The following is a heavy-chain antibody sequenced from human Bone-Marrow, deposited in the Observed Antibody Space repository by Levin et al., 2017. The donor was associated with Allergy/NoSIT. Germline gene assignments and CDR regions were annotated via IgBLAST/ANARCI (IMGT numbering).Heavy chain of an antibody. Sequence: ASVKVSCKASGYTFTGYYMHRVRQAPGQGLEWMGWINPNSGGTNYAQKFQGRVTMTRDTSISTAYMELSRLRSDDTAVYYCARDWLPRSYCTSTSCYISPEYYFDYWGQGTLVTVSS. V-gene: IGHV1-2*02. CDR1: GYTFTGYY. CDR2: INPNSGGT. CDR3: ARDWLPRSYCTSTSCYISPEYYFDY. D-gene: IGHD2-2*02. J-gene: IGHJ4*02.